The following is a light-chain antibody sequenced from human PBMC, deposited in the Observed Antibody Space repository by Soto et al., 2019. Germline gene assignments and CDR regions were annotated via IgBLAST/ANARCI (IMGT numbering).Light chain of an antibody. V-gene: IGKV3-11*01. CDR2: DAS. CDR3: QQRSN. Sequence: EIGLTQSPATLSLTPGERATLSCRASQSVSSYLAWYQQKPGQAPRLLIYDASNRATGIPARFSGSGSGTDFTLSISSLETEDFAVYYCQQRSNFGQGTRLEI. J-gene: IGKJ5*01. CDR1: QSVSSY.